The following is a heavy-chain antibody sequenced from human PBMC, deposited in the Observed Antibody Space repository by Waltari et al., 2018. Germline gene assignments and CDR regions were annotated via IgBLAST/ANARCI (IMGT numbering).Heavy chain of an antibody. V-gene: IGHV7-4-1*02. D-gene: IGHD2-2*01. J-gene: IGHJ5*02. CDR2: SSTNTGNP. CDR1: GYLFAFYA. CDR3: AREVVPSRTIVVNWFDP. Sequence: QVQLVQSGSELKKPGASVKISGKASGYLFAFYAINRLRQAPGKGPELMGWSSTNTGNPTYAQGFRGRFVFSLDTSVNTAYLEINSLKTEDTAIYYCAREVVPSRTIVVNWFDPWGQGTQVTVSS.